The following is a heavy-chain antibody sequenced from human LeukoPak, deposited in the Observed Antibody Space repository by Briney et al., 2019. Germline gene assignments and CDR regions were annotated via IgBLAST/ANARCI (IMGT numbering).Heavy chain of an antibody. CDR1: GFTFSSYS. J-gene: IGHJ4*02. CDR2: ISSSGSTI. CDR3: ARAEQWLAVDY. D-gene: IGHD6-19*01. Sequence: GGSLRLSCAAPGFTFSSYSMNWVRQAPGKGLEWVSSISSSGSTIYYADSVKGRFTISRDNAKNSLYLQMNSPRAEDTAVYYCARAEQWLAVDYWGQGTLVTVSS. V-gene: IGHV3-48*04.